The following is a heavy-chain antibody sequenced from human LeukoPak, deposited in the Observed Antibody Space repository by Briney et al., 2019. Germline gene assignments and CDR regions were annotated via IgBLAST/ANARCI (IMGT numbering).Heavy chain of an antibody. CDR2: IIPIFGTA. V-gene: IGHV1-69*05. CDR3: ARVGSTSCHDY. Sequence: GASVKVSCKASGYTFTSYGISWVRQAPGQGLEWMGGIIPIFGTANYAQKFQGRVTITTDESTSTAYMELSSLRSEDTAVYYCARVGSTSCHDYWGQGTLVTVSS. J-gene: IGHJ4*02. CDR1: GYTFTSYG. D-gene: IGHD2-2*01.